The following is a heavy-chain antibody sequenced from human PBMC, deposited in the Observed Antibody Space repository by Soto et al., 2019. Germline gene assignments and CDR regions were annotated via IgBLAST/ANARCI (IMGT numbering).Heavy chain of an antibody. CDR1: GFTFSSYS. D-gene: IGHD2-2*01. V-gene: IGHV3-48*02. J-gene: IGHJ6*02. CDR3: AREGCSSTSCPEDYYGMDV. CDR2: ISSSSSTI. Sequence: GGSLRLSCAASGFTFSSYSMNWVRQAPGKGLEWVSYISSSSSTIYYADSVKGRFTISRDNAKNSLYLQMNSLRDEDTAVYYCAREGCSSTSCPEDYYGMDVWGQGTTVTVSS.